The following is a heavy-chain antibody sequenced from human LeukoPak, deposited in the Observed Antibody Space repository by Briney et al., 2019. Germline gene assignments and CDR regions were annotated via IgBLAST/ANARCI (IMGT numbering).Heavy chain of an antibody. V-gene: IGHV1-46*01. D-gene: IGHD3-22*01. CDR1: GDVFTSYY. Sequence: ASLKVSCKASGDVFTSYYMHWVRHAPGQGLEWIGIINSSGGSTSYAQKFQGRVTMTRDTSTSTVYMELSSLRSEDTAVYYCARDLGIYDSSGYPYYFDYWGQGTLVTVSS. CDR3: ARDLGIYDSSGYPYYFDY. J-gene: IGHJ4*02. CDR2: INSSGGST.